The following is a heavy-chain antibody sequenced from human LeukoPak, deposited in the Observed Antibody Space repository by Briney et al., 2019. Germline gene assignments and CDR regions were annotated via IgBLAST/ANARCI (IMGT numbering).Heavy chain of an antibody. Sequence: QPGGSVRLSCAPSEFTFRSYWVHLVPQAPRKGLVWVSRINSCGSSAVYADSVTGRFNISRDNATPTLYLQMNSLRAADPAVYSCAKSSDSSGGAFDSWGPGTLVTVSS. CDR2: INSCGSSA. CDR1: EFTFRSYW. CDR3: AKSSDSSGGAFDS. V-gene: IGHV3-74*01. D-gene: IGHD6-19*01. J-gene: IGHJ4*02.